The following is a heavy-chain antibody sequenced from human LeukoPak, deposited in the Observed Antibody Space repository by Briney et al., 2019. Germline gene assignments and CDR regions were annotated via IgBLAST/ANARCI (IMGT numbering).Heavy chain of an antibody. J-gene: IGHJ6*02. CDR3: GNVDRIHRDRYGMDV. V-gene: IGHV4-39*01. CDR1: GGSISSSSYY. CDR2: IYYSGST. D-gene: IGHD2-15*01. Sequence: SETLSLTCTVPGGSISSSSYYWGWIRQPPGKGLEWIGSIYYSGSTYYNPSLKSRVTISVDTSKNQSSLKLSSVTAADTAVYYCGNVDRIHRDRYGMDVWGQGTTVTVSS.